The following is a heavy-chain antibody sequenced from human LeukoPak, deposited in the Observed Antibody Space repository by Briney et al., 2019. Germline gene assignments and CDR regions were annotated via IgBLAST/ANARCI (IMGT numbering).Heavy chain of an antibody. CDR2: IHYSGYT. V-gene: IGHV4-59*01. CDR1: GGSISSYY. Sequence: SETLSLTCTVSGGSISSYYWSWIRQPPGKRLEWIGYIHYSGYTNYNPSLKSRVTISLDTSNNQFSLKLSAVTAADTAIYYCARDGPRQQILEKNWYFDLWGRGTLVTVSS. D-gene: IGHD1-1*01. J-gene: IGHJ2*01. CDR3: ARDGPRQQILEKNWYFDL.